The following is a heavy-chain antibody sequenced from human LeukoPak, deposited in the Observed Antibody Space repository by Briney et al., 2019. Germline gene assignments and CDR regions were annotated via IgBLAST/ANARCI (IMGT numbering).Heavy chain of an antibody. CDR3: TTDRTYSRFDH. J-gene: IGHJ4*02. CDR2: IKSKTDGGTT. V-gene: IGHV3-15*01. Sequence: PGGSLRLSCAGSGFTFSDPWMSWVRQAPGKGLEWIGRIKSKTDGGTTDFAAPVKGRFTISRDDSKNTLYLQMNSLRTEDTAVYYCTTDRTYSRFDHWGEGTLVTVSP. CDR1: GFTFSDPW. D-gene: IGHD2-15*01.